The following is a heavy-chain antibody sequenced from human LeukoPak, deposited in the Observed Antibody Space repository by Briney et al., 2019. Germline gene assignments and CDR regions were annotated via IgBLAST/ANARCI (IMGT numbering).Heavy chain of an antibody. CDR2: IYSGGST. Sequence: GGSLRLSCAASGFTVSSNYMSWVRQAPGKGLEWVSVIYSGGSTYYADSVKGRFTISRDNSKNTLYLQMNSLRAEDTAVYYCARDIAARGYNWCDPWGQGTLVTVSS. J-gene: IGHJ5*02. CDR1: GFTVSSNY. V-gene: IGHV3-53*01. D-gene: IGHD6-6*01. CDR3: ARDIAARGYNWCDP.